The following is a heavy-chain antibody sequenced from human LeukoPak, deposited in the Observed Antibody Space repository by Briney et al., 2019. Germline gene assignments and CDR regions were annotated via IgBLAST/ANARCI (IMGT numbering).Heavy chain of an antibody. Sequence: GGSLRLSCAASGFTFSSYAMSWVRQAPGKGLEWVSGISGSGGSTYYADSVKGRFTISRDNSKNTLYLQMNSLSAEDTAVYSCAKCFFPGSGWYDYYFDYWGQGTLVTVSS. J-gene: IGHJ4*02. V-gene: IGHV3-23*01. CDR1: GFTFSSYA. CDR3: AKCFFPGSGWYDYYFDY. CDR2: ISGSGGST. D-gene: IGHD6-19*01.